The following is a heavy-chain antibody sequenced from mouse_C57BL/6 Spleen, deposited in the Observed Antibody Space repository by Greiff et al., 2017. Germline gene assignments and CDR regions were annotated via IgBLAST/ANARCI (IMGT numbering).Heavy chain of an antibody. Sequence: EVQLQESGGGLVKPGGSLKLSCAASGFTFSDYGMHWVRQAPEKGLEWVAYISSGSSTIYYADTVKGRFTITRDNAKNSLFLQMTSLRSEDTAMYYFASSYYYGSSQYFDVWGTGTTVTVSS. V-gene: IGHV5-17*01. CDR3: ASSYYYGSSQYFDV. J-gene: IGHJ1*03. D-gene: IGHD1-1*01. CDR2: ISSGSSTI. CDR1: GFTFSDYG.